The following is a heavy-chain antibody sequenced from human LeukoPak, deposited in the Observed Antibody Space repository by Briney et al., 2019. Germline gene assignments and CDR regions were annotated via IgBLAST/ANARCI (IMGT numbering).Heavy chain of an antibody. CDR2: INHSGST. D-gene: IGHD3-22*01. Sequence: SETLSLTCAVYGGSFSGYHWSWIRQPPGKGLEWIGEINHSGSTNYNPSLKSRVTTSVDTSKSQFSLKLNSVTAADTAVYYCARGHFHYDSSGSHVYFNYWGQGTLVAVSS. CDR1: GGSFSGYH. J-gene: IGHJ4*02. V-gene: IGHV4-34*01. CDR3: ARGHFHYDSSGSHVYFNY.